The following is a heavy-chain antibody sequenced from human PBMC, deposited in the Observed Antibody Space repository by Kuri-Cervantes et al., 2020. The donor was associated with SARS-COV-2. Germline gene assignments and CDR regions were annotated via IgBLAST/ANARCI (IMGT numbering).Heavy chain of an antibody. D-gene: IGHD6-6*01. Sequence: ASVKVSCKASGYTFTSYYMHWVRQAPGQGLEWMGIINPSGGSTSYAQKFQGRVTMTRDTSTSTVHMELSSLRSEDTAVYYCARDGGGQLGSASYYYYMDVWGKGTTVTVSS. J-gene: IGHJ6*03. CDR2: INPSGGST. V-gene: IGHV1-46*01. CDR3: ARDGGGQLGSASYYYYMDV. CDR1: GYTFTSYY.